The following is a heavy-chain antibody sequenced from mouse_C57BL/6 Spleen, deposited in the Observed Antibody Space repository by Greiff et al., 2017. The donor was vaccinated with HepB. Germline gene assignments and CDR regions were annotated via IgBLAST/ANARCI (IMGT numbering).Heavy chain of an antibody. CDR2: IDPSDSET. V-gene: IGHV1-52*01. CDR3: ARHYDYGGDYAMDY. J-gene: IGHJ4*01. Sequence: VQLQQPGAELVRPGSSVKLSCKASGYTFTSYWMHWVKQRPIQGLEWIGNIDPSDSETHYNQKFKDKATLTVDKSSSTAYMQLSSLTSEDSAVYYCARHYDYGGDYAMDYWGQGTSVTVSS. D-gene: IGHD2-4*01. CDR1: GYTFTSYW.